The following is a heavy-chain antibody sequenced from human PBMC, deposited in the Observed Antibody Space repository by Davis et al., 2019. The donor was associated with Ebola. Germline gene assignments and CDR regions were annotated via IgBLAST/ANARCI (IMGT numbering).Heavy chain of an antibody. V-gene: IGHV4-59*01. CDR3: AREGRDGYALDY. CDR2: IYYSGST. D-gene: IGHD5-24*01. Sequence: PSETLSLTCTVSGGSISNYYWSWIRQPPGKELEWIGYIYYSGSTNYNPSLKSRVTISVDTSKNQFSLRLSSVTAADTAVYYCAREGRDGYALDYWGQGTLVTVSS. J-gene: IGHJ4*02. CDR1: GGSISNYY.